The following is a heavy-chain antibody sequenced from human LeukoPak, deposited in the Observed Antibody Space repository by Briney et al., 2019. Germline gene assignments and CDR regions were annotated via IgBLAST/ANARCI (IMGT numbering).Heavy chain of an antibody. J-gene: IGHJ3*02. D-gene: IGHD3-10*01. CDR3: ARSDYGSGSYTAFDI. CDR2: IYPGDSDT. CDR1: GYSFTSYW. Sequence: GESLKISFQGSGYSFTSYWIGWVRQMPGKGLEWMGIIYPGDSDTRYTPSFQGQVTISADKSISTAYLQWSSLKASDTAMYYCARSDYGSGSYTAFDIWGQGTMVTVSS. V-gene: IGHV5-51*01.